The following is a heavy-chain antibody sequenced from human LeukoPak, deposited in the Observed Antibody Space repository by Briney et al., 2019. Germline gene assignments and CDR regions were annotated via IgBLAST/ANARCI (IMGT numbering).Heavy chain of an antibody. CDR2: ISHDGIGK. Sequence: PGGSLRLSCAASGLTFSNSIIHWVRQAPGKGLEWVAVISHDGIGKNYADSVKGRFTISRDNSKNTLSLQLNSLRAEDTAVYYCARERGGSGFAGYFDYWGQGTLVTVSS. J-gene: IGHJ4*02. V-gene: IGHV3-30-3*01. CDR3: ARERGGSGFAGYFDY. D-gene: IGHD3-22*01. CDR1: GLTFSNSI.